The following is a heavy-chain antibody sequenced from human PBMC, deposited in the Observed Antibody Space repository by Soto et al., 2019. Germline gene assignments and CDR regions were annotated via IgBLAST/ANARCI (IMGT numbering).Heavy chain of an antibody. V-gene: IGHV3-23*01. CDR2: ISGSGGST. CDR1: GFTFSSYA. D-gene: IGHD2-21*02. CDR3: AKSGDCGGDCSADYYYYYGMDV. Sequence: PGGSLRLSCAASGFTFSSYAMSWVRQAPGKGLEWVSAISGSGGSTYYADSVKGRFTISRDNSKNTLYLQMNSLRAEDTAVYYCAKSGDCGGDCSADYYYYYGMDVWGQGTTVTVSS. J-gene: IGHJ6*02.